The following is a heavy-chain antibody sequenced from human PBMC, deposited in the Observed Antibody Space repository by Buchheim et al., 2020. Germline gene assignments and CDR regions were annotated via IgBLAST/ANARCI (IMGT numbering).Heavy chain of an antibody. J-gene: IGHJ6*02. CDR2: IWYDGSIT. Sequence: QVLLVESGGGVVQPGRSLRLSCAASGFTFSSYGMHWVRQAPGKGLEWVAVIWYDGSITYYADSVKGRFTISRDNSKNTLYLQMNSLRAEDTAVYYCARDWGYSYGRNYYYGMDVWGQGTT. D-gene: IGHD5-18*01. V-gene: IGHV3-33*01. CDR1: GFTFSSYG. CDR3: ARDWGYSYGRNYYYGMDV.